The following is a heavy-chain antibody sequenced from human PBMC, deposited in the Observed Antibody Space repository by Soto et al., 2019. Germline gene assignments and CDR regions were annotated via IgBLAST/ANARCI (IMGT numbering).Heavy chain of an antibody. Sequence: EVQLVETGGGLIQPGGSLRLSCAASGFSVSSYHMHWVHQAPGKGLEWVSVIYSGGSTYYGDSVKGRFTISRDNSKNILYLQMNSLRVDDTAVYYCARQWAVWGQGTLVTVSS. J-gene: IGHJ4*02. CDR2: IYSGGST. CDR1: GFSVSSYH. V-gene: IGHV3-53*02. D-gene: IGHD2-8*01. CDR3: ARQWAV.